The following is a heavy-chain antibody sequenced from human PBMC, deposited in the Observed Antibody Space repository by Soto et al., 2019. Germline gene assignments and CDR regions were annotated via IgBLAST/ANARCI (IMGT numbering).Heavy chain of an antibody. J-gene: IGHJ5*02. V-gene: IGHV2-5*02. CDR1: GFSLTTSGVG. CDR2: IYWDDDK. Sequence: QITLKESGPTLVKPTQTLTLTCTFSGFSLTTSGVGVGWIRQPPGKALEWLALIYWDDDKRYSPSLNSRLTTTXDXXKNQVVLTMTNMDPADSATYFCAHRTTTVTWWFDPWGQGTLVTVSS. D-gene: IGHD4-17*01. CDR3: AHRTTTVTWWFDP.